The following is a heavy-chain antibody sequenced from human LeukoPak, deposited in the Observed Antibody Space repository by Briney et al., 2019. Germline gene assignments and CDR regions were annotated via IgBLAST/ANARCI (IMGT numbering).Heavy chain of an antibody. V-gene: IGHV3-23*01. D-gene: IGHD3-22*01. CDR1: GFPLSDYA. CDR3: AKGPDSSGYGYYYGWSS. J-gene: IGHJ6*02. Sequence: GGSLRLSCAASGFPLSDYAMRWVRQAPGKGLEWVSAISGSGASTYYAAAVKGRFTISRDNSKNTLYLQMNSLRAEDTAVYYCAKGPDSSGYGYYYGWSSGAKGPRSPSP. CDR2: ISGSGAST.